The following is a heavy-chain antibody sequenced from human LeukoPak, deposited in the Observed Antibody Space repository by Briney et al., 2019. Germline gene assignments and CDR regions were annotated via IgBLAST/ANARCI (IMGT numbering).Heavy chain of an antibody. CDR3: AKRGGSTRYYYDSSGYYYFDY. V-gene: IGHV3-23*01. D-gene: IGHD3-22*01. CDR2: ISGSGGST. J-gene: IGHJ4*02. Sequence: GGSLRLSCAASGFTFSSYAMSWVRQAPGKGLEWVSAISGSGGSTYYADSVKGRSTISRDNSKNTLYLQMNSLRAEDTAVYYCAKRGGSTRYYYDSSGYYYFDYWGQGTLVTVSS. CDR1: GFTFSSYA.